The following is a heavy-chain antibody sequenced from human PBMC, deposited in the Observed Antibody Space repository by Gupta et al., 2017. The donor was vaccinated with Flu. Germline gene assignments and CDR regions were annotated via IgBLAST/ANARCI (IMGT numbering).Heavy chain of an antibody. V-gene: IGHV4-34*01. CDR2: INHSGST. J-gene: IGHJ4*02. Sequence: QVQLQQWGAGLLKPSETLSLTCAVYGGSFSGYYWSWIRQPPGKGLEWIGEINHSGSTNYNPSLKSRVTISVDTSKNQFSLKLSSVTAADTAVYYCARRLGRRGFGVVTLWGQGTLVTVSS. CDR3: ARRLGRRGFGVVTL. CDR1: GGSFSGYY. D-gene: IGHD3-3*01.